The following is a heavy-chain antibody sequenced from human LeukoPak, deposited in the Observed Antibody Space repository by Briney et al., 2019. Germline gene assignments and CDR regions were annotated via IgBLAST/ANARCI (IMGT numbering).Heavy chain of an antibody. D-gene: IGHD6-19*01. CDR3: AKDWIAVGGRWFDP. Sequence: PGGSLRLSCAAVGFNFNFHGMSWVRQAPGNGLEWVSAISGSGSSTFYTESVEGRFTISRDSSKNTLYLEMKNLRVEDTAVYYCAKDWIAVGGRWFDPWGQGTLVTVSS. J-gene: IGHJ5*02. CDR2: ISGSGSST. CDR1: GFNFNFHG. V-gene: IGHV3-23*01.